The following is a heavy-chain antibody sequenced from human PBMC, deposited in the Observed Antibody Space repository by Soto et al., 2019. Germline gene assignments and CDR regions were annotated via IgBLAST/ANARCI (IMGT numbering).Heavy chain of an antibody. CDR3: ARAREASLLRVPSSC. D-gene: IGHD6-6*01. V-gene: IGHV3-30*03. J-gene: IGHJ4*02. CDR2: ISYDGSNK. CDR1: GFTFSSYG. Sequence: GGSLRLSCAASGFTFSSYGMHWVRQAPGKGLEWVAVISYDGSNKYYADSVKGRFTISRDNSKNTVYLQMNSLRAEDTAIYYCARAREASLLRVPSSCWGQGTLVTVSS.